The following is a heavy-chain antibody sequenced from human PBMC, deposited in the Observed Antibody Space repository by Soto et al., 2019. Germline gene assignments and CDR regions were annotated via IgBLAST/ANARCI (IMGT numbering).Heavy chain of an antibody. V-gene: IGHV1-2*02. D-gene: IGHD4-17*01. CDR3: ARVGINGDYPDY. Sequence: ASVKVSCKASGYTFTGYYMHWVRQAPGQGLEWMGWINPNSGGTNYAQKFQGRVTMTRDTSISTAYMELSRLRPDDTAVYYCARVGINGDYPDYWGQGTLVTVSS. CDR2: INPNSGGT. CDR1: GYTFTGYY. J-gene: IGHJ4*02.